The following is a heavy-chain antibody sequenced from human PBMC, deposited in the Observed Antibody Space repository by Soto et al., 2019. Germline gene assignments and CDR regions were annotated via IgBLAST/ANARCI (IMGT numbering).Heavy chain of an antibody. V-gene: IGHV3-30*02. CDR3: ARARVFTYGMDV. Sequence: HPGGSLRLSCVASGFSFSNYGIHWVRQAPGRGLEWVAFIYYDGSKEYYADSVKGRFTISRDNSKNTLYLQMNSLRTEDTAVYYCARARVFTYGMDVWGQGTTVTVSS. CDR1: GFSFSNYG. CDR2: IYYDGSKE. D-gene: IGHD6-13*01. J-gene: IGHJ6*02.